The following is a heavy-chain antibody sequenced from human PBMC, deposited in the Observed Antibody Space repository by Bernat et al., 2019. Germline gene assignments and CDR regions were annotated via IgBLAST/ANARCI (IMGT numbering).Heavy chain of an antibody. J-gene: IGHJ3*02. CDR3: TWQWLVLGAFDI. V-gene: IGHV3-23*04. Sequence: VQLVESGGGLVPPGGSLRLSCAASGFTFSNYAMSWVRQAPGKGLEWVSGISGSGDSTYYADSVKGRFTISRDNSKNTLYLQMNSLRAEDTAVYYCTWQWLVLGAFDIWGQGTMVTVSS. CDR1: GFTFSNYA. D-gene: IGHD6-19*01. CDR2: ISGSGDST.